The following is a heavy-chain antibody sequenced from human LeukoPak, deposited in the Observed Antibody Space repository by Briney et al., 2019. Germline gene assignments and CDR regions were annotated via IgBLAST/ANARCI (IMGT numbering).Heavy chain of an antibody. Sequence: SETLSLTCTVSGGSIGSYYWSWIRQPAGKGLEWIGRIYTSGSANYNPSLKSRVTMSVDTSKNQFSLKLSSVTAADTAVYYCAGELRYFDWLLSDRYNYYYYMDVWGKGTTVTISS. V-gene: IGHV4-4*07. J-gene: IGHJ6*03. CDR1: GGSIGSYY. CDR2: IYTSGSA. D-gene: IGHD3-9*01. CDR3: AGELRYFDWLLSDRYNYYYYMDV.